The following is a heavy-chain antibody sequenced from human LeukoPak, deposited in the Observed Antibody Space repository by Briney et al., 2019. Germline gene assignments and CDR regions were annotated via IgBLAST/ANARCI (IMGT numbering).Heavy chain of an antibody. V-gene: IGHV3-7*01. CDR3: ARDLQCGGDCHYDALDI. CDR1: GFTVSSNY. J-gene: IGHJ3*02. CDR2: IKEDGSDT. Sequence: PGGSLRLSCAASGFTVSSNYMSWVRQAPGKGLEWVANIKEDGSDTYYVDSVRGRFTISRDNVRNSLHLQMNSLRAEDTAVYYCARDLQCGGDCHYDALDIWGQGTMVTVSS. D-gene: IGHD2-21*02.